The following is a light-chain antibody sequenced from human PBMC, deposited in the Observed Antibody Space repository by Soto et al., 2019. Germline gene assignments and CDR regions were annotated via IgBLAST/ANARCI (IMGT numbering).Light chain of an antibody. CDR2: DDS. Sequence: SYELTQPPSVSVAPGQTARITCGGNNIGSQSVHWYQQKPGQAPVMVVYDDSDRPSGIPERFSGSNSGNTATLTISRVEAGDEADYYCQVWDSSTDHYVFAAGTKVTVL. CDR3: QVWDSSTDHYV. V-gene: IGLV3-21*02. CDR1: NIGSQS. J-gene: IGLJ1*01.